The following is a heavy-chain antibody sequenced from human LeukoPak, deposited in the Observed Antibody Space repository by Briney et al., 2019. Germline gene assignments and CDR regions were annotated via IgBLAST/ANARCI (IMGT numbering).Heavy chain of an antibody. Sequence: GGSLRLSCAASGFTFSSYAMSWVRQAPGKGLEWVSAISGSGGSTYYADSVKGRFTISRDNSKNTLYLQMNSLRAEDTAVYYCARDGGYCSSTSCYDEMSWFDPWGQGTLVTVSS. CDR2: ISGSGGST. CDR1: GFTFSSYA. D-gene: IGHD2-2*03. V-gene: IGHV3-23*01. CDR3: ARDGGYCSSTSCYDEMSWFDP. J-gene: IGHJ5*02.